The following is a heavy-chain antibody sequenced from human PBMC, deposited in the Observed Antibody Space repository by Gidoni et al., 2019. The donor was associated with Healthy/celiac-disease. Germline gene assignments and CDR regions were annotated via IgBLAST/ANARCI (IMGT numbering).Heavy chain of an antibody. CDR2: ICPGDSDT. J-gene: IGHJ4*02. V-gene: IGHV5-51*01. D-gene: IGHD3-22*01. CDR3: ARSKYYDSSGYYDY. Sequence: EVQLVQSGAEVKKPGESLKISCEGSGYRFTTYWIGWVRQMPGKGLEWMGIICPGDSDTRYSPSFQGQVTISADKSISTAYLQWSSLKASDTAIYFCARSKYYDSSGYYDYWGQGTLVTVSS. CDR1: GYRFTTYW.